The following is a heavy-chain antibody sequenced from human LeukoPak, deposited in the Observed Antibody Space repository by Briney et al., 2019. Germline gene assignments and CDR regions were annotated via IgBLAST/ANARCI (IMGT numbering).Heavy chain of an antibody. D-gene: IGHD6-19*01. V-gene: IGHV3-15*01. CDR2: IKSKTDGGTT. J-gene: IGHJ4*02. CDR3: ATVAVAGRGDPNFDY. Sequence: PGGSLRLSCAASGFTFSNAWMSWVRQAPGKGLEWVGRIKSKTDGGTTDYAAPVKGRFTISRDDSKNTLYLQMNSLKTEDTAVYYCATVAVAGRGDPNFDYWGQGTLVTVSS. CDR1: GFTFSNAW.